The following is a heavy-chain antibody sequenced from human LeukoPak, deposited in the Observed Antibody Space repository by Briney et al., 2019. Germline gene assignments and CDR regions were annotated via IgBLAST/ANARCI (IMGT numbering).Heavy chain of an antibody. CDR3: ARRGGLFGNWFDP. D-gene: IGHD3-10*01. CDR2: INHSEST. CDR1: GGSFRGYY. J-gene: IGHJ5*02. V-gene: IGHV4-34*01. Sequence: PSETLSLTCAVYGGSFRGYYWSWSREPPGKGLEWSGEINHSESTNYNPSLKSRVTISVDTSKNQFSLKLSSVTAPDTAVYYCARRGGLFGNWFDPWGQGTLVTVSS.